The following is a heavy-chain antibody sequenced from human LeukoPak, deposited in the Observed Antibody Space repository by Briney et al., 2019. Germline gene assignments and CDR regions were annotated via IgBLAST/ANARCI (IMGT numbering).Heavy chain of an antibody. D-gene: IGHD5-24*01. V-gene: IGHV3-30-3*01. CDR3: AGVEMATIILDY. J-gene: IGHJ4*02. CDR2: ISYDGSNK. Sequence: PGGSLRLSCAASGFTFSSYAMHWVRQAPGKGLGWVAVISYDGSNKYYADSVKGRFTISRDNSKNTLYLQMNSLRAEDTAVYYCAGVEMATIILDYWGQGTLVTVSS. CDR1: GFTFSSYA.